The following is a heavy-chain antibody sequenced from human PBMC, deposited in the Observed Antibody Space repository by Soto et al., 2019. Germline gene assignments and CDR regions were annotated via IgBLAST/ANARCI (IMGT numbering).Heavy chain of an antibody. Sequence: QSQTLSLTCAISGDSVSSNSAAWNWIRQSPSRGLEWLGRTYYRSKWYNDYAVSVKSRITINPETSKNQFSLQLNSVTPEDTAVYYCARAPTRVVVVPAAMSYDLDYWGQGTLVTVSS. CDR3: ARAPTRVVVVPAAMSYDLDY. J-gene: IGHJ4*02. CDR1: GDSVSSNSAA. V-gene: IGHV6-1*01. D-gene: IGHD2-2*01. CDR2: TYYRSKWYN.